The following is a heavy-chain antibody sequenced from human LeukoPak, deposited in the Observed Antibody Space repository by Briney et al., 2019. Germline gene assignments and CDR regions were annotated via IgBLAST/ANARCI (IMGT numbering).Heavy chain of an antibody. J-gene: IGHJ4*02. CDR3: ARTNPVYGDYDY. D-gene: IGHD4-17*01. CDR1: GFSVSDNY. CDR2: IYPNTNT. V-gene: IGHV3-53*01. Sequence: GGSLRLSCAVSGFSVSDNYVSWARRAPGKGLQWVSIIYPNTNTYNAASVKGRFTISRDNSKNTIYLEIDSLTAEDTAVYYCARTNPVYGDYDYWGLGTLVTVYS.